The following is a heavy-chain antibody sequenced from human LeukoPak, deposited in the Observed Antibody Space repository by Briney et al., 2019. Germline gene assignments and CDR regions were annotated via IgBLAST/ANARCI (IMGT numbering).Heavy chain of an antibody. CDR1: GFAFNTYA. Sequence: PGGSLRLSCAASGFAFNTYAMHWVRQAPGKGLEWVAVISYDGSNKYYADSVKGRFTNSRDNSKNTLYLQMNSLRAEDTAVYYCASLTGRGATNSGNDYWGQGTLVTVSS. CDR2: ISYDGSNK. J-gene: IGHJ4*02. V-gene: IGHV3-30-3*02. D-gene: IGHD1-26*01. CDR3: ASLTGRGATNSGNDY.